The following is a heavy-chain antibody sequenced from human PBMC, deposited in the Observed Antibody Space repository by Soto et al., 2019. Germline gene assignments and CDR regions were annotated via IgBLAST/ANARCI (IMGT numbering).Heavy chain of an antibody. CDR2: ISAYNGNT. D-gene: IGHD4-17*01. J-gene: IGHJ5*02. CDR3: ARDLPPPDRKRRTVTTKDDWFDP. CDR1: CYTFTSYG. V-gene: IGHV1-18*01. Sequence: SVKVSFKASCYTFTSYGISWVRQAPGQGLEWMGWISAYNGNTNYAQKLQGRVTMTTDTSTSTAYMELRSLRSDDTAVYYCARDLPPPDRKRRTVTTKDDWFDPWGQGTLVTVSS.